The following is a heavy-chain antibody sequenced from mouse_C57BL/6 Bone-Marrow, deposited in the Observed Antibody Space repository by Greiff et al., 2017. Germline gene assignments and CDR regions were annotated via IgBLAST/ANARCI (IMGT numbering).Heavy chain of an antibody. CDR2: IDPSDSYT. J-gene: IGHJ2*01. V-gene: IGHV1-69*01. CDR1: GYTFTSYW. Sequence: QVQLQQPGAELVMPGASVKLSCKASGYTFTSYWMHWVKQRPGQGLEWIGEIDPSDSYTNYHQKFQGKSTLTVDKSSSTAYMQLSSLTSEDSAVYYGAGGVYYFDYWGQGTTLTVSS. CDR3: AGGVYYFDY.